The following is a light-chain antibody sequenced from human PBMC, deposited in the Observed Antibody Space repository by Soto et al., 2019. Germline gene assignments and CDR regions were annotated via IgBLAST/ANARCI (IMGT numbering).Light chain of an antibody. J-gene: IGKJ1*01. CDR3: LQDYGDSWT. CDR1: RDVGSD. V-gene: IGKV1-6*01. Sequence: QMTQSPSSLSTSVGEKIIITCRASRDVGSDVSWYQQKPGQAPKLLIYAAFNLYTGVPSRFSGSRSDTEFTLTISSLQPEDFASYYCLQDYGDSWTFGQGTKVDIK. CDR2: AAF.